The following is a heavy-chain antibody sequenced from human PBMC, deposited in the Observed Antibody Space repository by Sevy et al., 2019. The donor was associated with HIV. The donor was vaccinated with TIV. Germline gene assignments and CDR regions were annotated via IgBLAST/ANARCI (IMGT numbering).Heavy chain of an antibody. D-gene: IGHD3-22*01. CDR3: ATTKDYYDSSGYPFDD. J-gene: IGHJ4*02. V-gene: IGHV1-24*01. Sequence: ASVKVSCKVSGYTLTQLSMNWVRQAPGKGLEWMGTFDPEDGETFYAQNFQGRVTMTEDTSTDTAYMELSSLGSGDTAVYYCATTKDYYDSSGYPFDDWGQGTLVTVSS. CDR2: FDPEDGET. CDR1: GYTLTQLS.